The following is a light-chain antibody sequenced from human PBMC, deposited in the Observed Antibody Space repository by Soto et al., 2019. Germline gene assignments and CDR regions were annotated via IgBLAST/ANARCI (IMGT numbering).Light chain of an antibody. J-gene: IGLJ1*01. CDR2: DVN. Sequence: SALTQPPSASGSPGQSVAISCTGTASDIGGYTFVPWYQQHPGKAPKLLIYDVNKRPSGVPDRFSGSKSGNTASLTVSGLQAEDEADYYCSAHGGTNPYVFGTGTKLTVL. CDR1: ASDIGGYTF. V-gene: IGLV2-8*01. CDR3: SAHGGTNPYV.